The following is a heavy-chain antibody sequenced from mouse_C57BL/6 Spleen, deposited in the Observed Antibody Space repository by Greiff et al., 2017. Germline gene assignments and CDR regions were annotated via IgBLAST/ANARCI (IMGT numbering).Heavy chain of an antibody. Sequence: QVQLQQSGPELVKPGASVKISCKASGYSFTSYYIHWVKQRPGQGLEWIGWIYPGSGNTKYNEKFKGKATLTADTSSSTAYMQLSSLTSEDSAVYYCARCDYDWYFDVWGTGTTVTVSS. J-gene: IGHJ1*03. CDR3: ARCDYDWYFDV. CDR2: IYPGSGNT. D-gene: IGHD2-4*01. CDR1: GYSFTSYY. V-gene: IGHV1-66*01.